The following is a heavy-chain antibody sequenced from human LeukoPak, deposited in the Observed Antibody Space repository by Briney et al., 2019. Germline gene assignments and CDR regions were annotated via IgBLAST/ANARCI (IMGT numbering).Heavy chain of an antibody. J-gene: IGHJ6*03. CDR3: ARNVLRFLEWTRHGFYYYMDV. CDR2: IIPIFGTA. CDR1: GGTFSSYA. Sequence: GASVKVSCKASGGTFSSYAISWVRQAPGQGLEWMGGIIPIFGTANYAQKFQGRVTITADESTSTAYMELSSLRSEDTAVYYCARNVLRFLEWTRHGFYYYMDVWGKGTTVTVSS. D-gene: IGHD3-3*01. V-gene: IGHV1-69*13.